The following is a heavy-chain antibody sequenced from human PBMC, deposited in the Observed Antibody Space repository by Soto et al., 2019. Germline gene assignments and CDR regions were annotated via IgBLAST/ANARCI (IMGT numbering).Heavy chain of an antibody. CDR3: AKEPNRAYYFDY. Sequence: EVQLVESGGGLVQPGRSLRLSCAASGFNFNDYAMHWVRQAPGKGLEWVSGISPNRNSVEYADSVKGRFTISRDNAKNSLYLQMNSLRTEDTAFYYCAKEPNRAYYFDYWGQGTLVTVSS. J-gene: IGHJ4*02. D-gene: IGHD2-21*01. CDR1: GFNFNDYA. V-gene: IGHV3-9*01. CDR2: ISPNRNSV.